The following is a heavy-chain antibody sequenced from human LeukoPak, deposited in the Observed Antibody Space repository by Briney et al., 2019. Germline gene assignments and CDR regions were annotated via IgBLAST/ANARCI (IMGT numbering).Heavy chain of an antibody. Sequence: GESLKISCKGSGYSFTSYWIGWVRQMPGKGLEWMGIIYPGDSDTRYSPSFQGQVTISADKSISTAYLQWSSLKASDTAMYYCARPYCSSTSCHTQWFDPWGQGTLVTVSS. D-gene: IGHD2-2*01. V-gene: IGHV5-51*03. CDR1: GYSFTSYW. CDR3: ARPYCSSTSCHTQWFDP. J-gene: IGHJ5*02. CDR2: IYPGDSDT.